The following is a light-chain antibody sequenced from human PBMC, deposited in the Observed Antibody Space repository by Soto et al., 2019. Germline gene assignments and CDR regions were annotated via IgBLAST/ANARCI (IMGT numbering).Light chain of an antibody. CDR2: DAS. CDR1: QSVSSY. Sequence: ENVLTQSPATLSGSKGERANLSCRASQSVSSYLAWYQQKPGQAPRLLIYDASNRATGIPARFSGSGSGTDFTLTISRLEPEDFAVYYCQQYGISGTFCQVTKVDI. CDR3: QQYGISGT. V-gene: IGKV3-11*01. J-gene: IGKJ1*01.